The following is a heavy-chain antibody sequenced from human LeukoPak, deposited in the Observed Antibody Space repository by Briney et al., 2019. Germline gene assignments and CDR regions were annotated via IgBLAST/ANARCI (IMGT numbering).Heavy chain of an antibody. CDR3: ARLSGYSSGHYYSDY. CDR1: GGSISSDY. V-gene: IGHV4-59*01. J-gene: IGHJ4*02. CDR2: IYYRGST. Sequence: SEILSLTCTVSGGSISSDYWSWIRQPPGKGLEWIGYIYYRGSTNYNPSLKSRVTISVDTSKNQFSLKLSSVTAADTAVYYCARLSGYSSGHYYSDYWGQETLVTVSS. D-gene: IGHD3-22*01.